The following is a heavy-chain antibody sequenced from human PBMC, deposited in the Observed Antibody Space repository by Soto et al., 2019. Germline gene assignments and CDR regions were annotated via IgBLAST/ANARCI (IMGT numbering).Heavy chain of an antibody. D-gene: IGHD6-6*01. J-gene: IGHJ5*02. Sequence: GASVQVSCKASGYTFTNYAMHWVRQAPGQRLEWMGWINGGDGDTIYSQTFQGRVTLTRVKSARTAYMELSSLRSEDTAVYYCASSYSSSSKNNWFDPWGQGTLVTVSS. CDR1: GYTFTNYA. V-gene: IGHV1-3*01. CDR2: INGGDGDT. CDR3: ASSYSSSSKNNWFDP.